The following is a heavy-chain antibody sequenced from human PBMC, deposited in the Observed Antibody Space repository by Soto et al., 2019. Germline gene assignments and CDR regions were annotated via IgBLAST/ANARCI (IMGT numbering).Heavy chain of an antibody. CDR2: IKPNSGGT. CDR3: AKETSSGCSPFDP. Sequence: SXKVSFKAAGFIXNGYYIDWVRQAPGQGLEWMGWIKPNSGGTKHAKKFQGRVTITRDTSITTAFLELSGLRSDDTDVYYCAKETSSGCSPFDPWGQGTLVTVSS. CDR1: GFIXNGYY. D-gene: IGHD6-19*01. J-gene: IGHJ5*02. V-gene: IGHV1-2*02.